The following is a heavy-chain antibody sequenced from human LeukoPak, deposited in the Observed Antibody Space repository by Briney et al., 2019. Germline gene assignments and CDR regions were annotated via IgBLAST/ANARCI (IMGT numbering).Heavy chain of an antibody. CDR1: GFTFSTYW. CDR3: ARQMNLRGGSHPGY. V-gene: IGHV3-74*01. J-gene: IGHJ4*02. Sequence: GGSLRLSCAASGFTFSTYWMHWVRQAPGKGLVWVSRINSDGSTTTYADSVKGRFTISRDNAKNTLYLQMNSLRAEDTAGYYCARQMNLRGGSHPGYGGQEPLVTVSS. D-gene: IGHD1-26*01. CDR2: INSDGSTT.